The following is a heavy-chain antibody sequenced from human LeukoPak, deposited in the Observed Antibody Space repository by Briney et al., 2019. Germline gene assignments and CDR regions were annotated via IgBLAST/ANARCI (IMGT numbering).Heavy chain of an antibody. Sequence: GGSLRLSCAASGFFFSSYSMNWVRQAPGKGLEGVSHISVRSSTIDYADSVKGRFTISRDNARNSLYLQMNSLRAEDTAVYYCARDKDYAFDIWGQGTMVTVSS. CDR3: ARDKDYAFDI. V-gene: IGHV3-48*01. CDR2: ISVRSSTI. CDR1: GFFFSSYS. J-gene: IGHJ3*02.